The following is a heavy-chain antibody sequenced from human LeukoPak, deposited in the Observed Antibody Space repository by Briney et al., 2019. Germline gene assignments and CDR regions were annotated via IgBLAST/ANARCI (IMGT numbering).Heavy chain of an antibody. CDR3: ARDWQLGHFGY. J-gene: IGHJ4*02. V-gene: IGHV3-66*01. CDR1: GFTFNTYN. CDR2: VYAGGST. Sequence: GGSLRLSCAASGFTFNTYNMSWVRQAPGKGLEWVSVVYAGGSTYYADSVRGRFTISRDSSKNMLYLQMNSLSVEDTAVYYCARDWQLGHFGYWGQGTLVTVSS. D-gene: IGHD1-1*01.